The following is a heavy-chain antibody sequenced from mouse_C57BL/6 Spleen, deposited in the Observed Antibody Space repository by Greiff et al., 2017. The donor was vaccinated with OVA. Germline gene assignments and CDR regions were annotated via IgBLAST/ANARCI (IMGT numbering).Heavy chain of an antibody. CDR1: GYTFTSYW. V-gene: IGHV1-69*01. CDR3: ARWDYDAMDY. J-gene: IGHJ4*01. CDR2: IDPSDSYT. Sequence: VQLQQSGAELAMPGASVKLSCKASGYTFTSYWMHWVKQRPGQGLEWIGEIDPSDSYTNYNQKFKGKSTLTVDKSSSTAYMQLSSLTSEDSAVYYCARWDYDAMDYWGQGTSVTVSS.